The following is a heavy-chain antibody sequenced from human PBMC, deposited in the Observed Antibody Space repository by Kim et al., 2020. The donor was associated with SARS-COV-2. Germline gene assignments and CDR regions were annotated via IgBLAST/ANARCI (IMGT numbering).Heavy chain of an antibody. CDR1: GFTFSSYW. Sequence: GGSLRLSCAASGFTFSSYWMSWVRQAPGKGLEWVANIKQDGSEKYYVDSVKGRFTISRDNAKNSLYLQMNSLRAEDTAVYYCARDPKTPRGVWFGELSPFDCYSCGMDVWGHWATLTVSS. J-gene: IGHJ6*02. V-gene: IGHV3-7*01. CDR3: ARDPKTPRGVWFGELSPFDCYSCGMDV. D-gene: IGHD3-10*01. CDR2: IKQDGSEK.